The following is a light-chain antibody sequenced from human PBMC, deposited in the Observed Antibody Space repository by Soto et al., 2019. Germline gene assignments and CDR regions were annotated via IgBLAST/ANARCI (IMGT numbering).Light chain of an antibody. CDR3: SSFSVASPL. V-gene: IGLV2-14*01. CDR2: EVS. J-gene: IGLJ6*01. CDR1: SSDVGGYNY. Sequence: QSVLTQPASVSGSPGQSITISCTGTSSDVGGYNYVSWYQQHPGKAPKLMIYEVSNRPSGVSHRFSGSKSGNTASLTISGLQAEDEADYYCSSFSVASPLFGTGTQLTVL.